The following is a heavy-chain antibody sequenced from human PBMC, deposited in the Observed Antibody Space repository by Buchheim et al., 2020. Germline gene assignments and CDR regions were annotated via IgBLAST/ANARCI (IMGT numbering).Heavy chain of an antibody. J-gene: IGHJ4*02. CDR2: IGSSSSAI. CDR1: GFTFSIYS. Sequence: EVQLVESGGGLVQPGGSLRLSCAASGFTFSIYSMTWVRQAPGKGLEWVSYIGSSSSAIYYADSVKGRFPISRNNAKTSLELQMNSLRAEDTAVYFCASSKRGRFLEWSLDYWGQGTL. CDR3: ASSKRGRFLEWSLDY. V-gene: IGHV3-48*04. D-gene: IGHD3-3*01.